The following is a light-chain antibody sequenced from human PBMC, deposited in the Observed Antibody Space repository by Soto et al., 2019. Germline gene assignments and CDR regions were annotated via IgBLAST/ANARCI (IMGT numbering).Light chain of an antibody. J-gene: IGKJ2*01. CDR1: QGISSA. CDR3: QQFNSYPYT. V-gene: IGKV1-13*02. CDR2: DAS. Sequence: AIQLTQSPSSLSESVGDRVTITCRASQGISSALAWYQQKPVKAPKLLIYDASSLESGVPSRFSGSGSGTDFTLTISSLQPEDFATYYCQQFNSYPYTFGQGTKLEIK.